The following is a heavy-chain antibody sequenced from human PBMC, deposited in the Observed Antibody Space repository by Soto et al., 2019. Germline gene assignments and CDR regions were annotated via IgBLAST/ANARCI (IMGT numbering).Heavy chain of an antibody. Sequence: GGSLRLSCAASGFSFSDYAMSWVRQAPGKGLEWVSVISESGGSTHYADSVRGRFTVSRDNSKNSLSLRMNSLRDEDTAVYFGAKRSSYSGGWYPPLFAYWGQGSLVVVSS. J-gene: IGHJ4*02. CDR2: ISESGGST. V-gene: IGHV3-23*01. CDR3: AKRSSYSGGWYPPLFAY. D-gene: IGHD5-12*01. CDR1: GFSFSDYA.